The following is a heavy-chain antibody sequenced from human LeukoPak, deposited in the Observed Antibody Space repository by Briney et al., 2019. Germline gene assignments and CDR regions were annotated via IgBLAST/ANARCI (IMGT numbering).Heavy chain of an antibody. Sequence: PGGSLRLSCAASGFTFSSYAMSWVRQAPGKGLEWVSAISGSGDSTYYGDSVKGRFTISRDSSRNTLFLHMNTLRAEDTAIYYCAKDRTVGASYWYFDLWGRGTLVTVSS. J-gene: IGHJ2*01. CDR1: GFTFSSYA. CDR2: ISGSGDST. CDR3: AKDRTVGASYWYFDL. V-gene: IGHV3-23*01. D-gene: IGHD1-26*01.